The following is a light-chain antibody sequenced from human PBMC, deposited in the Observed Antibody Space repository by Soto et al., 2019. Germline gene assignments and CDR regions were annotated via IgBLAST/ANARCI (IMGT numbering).Light chain of an antibody. Sequence: EVVMRRSPATLSVSPGEGATLSCRASQGIGDTLAWYQQKPGQPPRLLIYFASTRATAVPARFTAGGSGTEFTLTISSLQSDDLAVYYCQQYDKWPRTFGQGTKVDIK. CDR1: QGIGDT. CDR3: QQYDKWPRT. CDR2: FAS. V-gene: IGKV3-15*01. J-gene: IGKJ1*01.